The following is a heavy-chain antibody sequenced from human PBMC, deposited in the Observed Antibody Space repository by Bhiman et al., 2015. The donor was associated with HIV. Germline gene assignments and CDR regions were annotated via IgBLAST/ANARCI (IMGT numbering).Heavy chain of an antibody. D-gene: IGHD2-2*01. CDR2: ITNSSSSI. CDR1: GFTFSTYS. Sequence: EVQLVESGGGLVQPGGSLRLSCAASGFTFSTYSMNWVRQAPGKGLEWVSYITNSSSSIYYADSVKGRFTISRDNAKNSLYLQMNSLRAEDTAVYYCARGVPAAISYFQYWGQGTLVIVSS. J-gene: IGHJ1*01. CDR3: ARGVPAAISYFQY. V-gene: IGHV3-48*01.